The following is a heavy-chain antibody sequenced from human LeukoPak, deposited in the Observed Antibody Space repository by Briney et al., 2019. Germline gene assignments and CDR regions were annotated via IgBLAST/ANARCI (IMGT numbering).Heavy chain of an antibody. CDR1: GFTFSSYS. V-gene: IGHV3-21*01. J-gene: IGHJ4*02. CDR3: VKDRTPRGVQNANYFDY. Sequence: GGSLRLSCAASGFTFSSYSMNWVRQAPGKGLEWVSSISSSSSYIYYADSVKGRFTISRDNSKNTLYLQMNSLRAEDTAVYYCVKDRTPRGVQNANYFDYWGQGTLVTVSS. CDR2: ISSSSSYI. D-gene: IGHD1-1*01.